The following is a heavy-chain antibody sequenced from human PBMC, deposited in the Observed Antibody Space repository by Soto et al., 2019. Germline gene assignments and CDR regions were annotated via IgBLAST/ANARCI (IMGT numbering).Heavy chain of an antibody. CDR3: AGDGY. CDR2: IDSGGST. CDR1: GFTISSNY. J-gene: IGHJ4*02. Sequence: EVQLLESGGRLIQPGGSLRLSCAASGFTISSNYINCVRQAPGKGLEWVSVIDSGGSTYYTDAVKGRFTISRDNSKNTLYLQFNSLRVEDTAVYSSAGDGYWGQGTLVTVSS. V-gene: IGHV3-53*01.